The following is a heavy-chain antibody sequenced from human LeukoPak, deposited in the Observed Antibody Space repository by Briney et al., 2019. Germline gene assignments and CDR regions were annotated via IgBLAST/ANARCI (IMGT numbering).Heavy chain of an antibody. D-gene: IGHD2-15*01. J-gene: IGHJ4*02. CDR3: ARGGCSGGSCYPNQLDY. Sequence: GASVKVSCTASGGTFSSYAISWVRQAPGQGLEWMGRINPNSGGTNYAQKFQGRVTMTRDTSISTAYMELSRLRSDDTAVYYCARGGCSGGSCYPNQLDYWGQGTLVTVSS. CDR1: GGTFSSYA. V-gene: IGHV1-2*06. CDR2: INPNSGGT.